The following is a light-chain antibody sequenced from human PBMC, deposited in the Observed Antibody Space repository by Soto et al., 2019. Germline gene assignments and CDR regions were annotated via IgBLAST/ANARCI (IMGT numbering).Light chain of an antibody. CDR1: QSISSW. Sequence: DIQMTQSPSTLSASVGDRVTITCRASQSISSWLAWYQQRPGKAPNLLIHTASTLKSGVPSRFIGSGSGTEFTRTIISLQPDDFAAYYCQHYEFNSGLTFGGGTKVEI. CDR2: TAS. V-gene: IGKV1-5*03. J-gene: IGKJ4*01. CDR3: QHYEFNSGLT.